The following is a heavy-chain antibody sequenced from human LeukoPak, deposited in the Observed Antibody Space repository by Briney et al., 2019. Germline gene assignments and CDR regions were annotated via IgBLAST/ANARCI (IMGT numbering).Heavy chain of an antibody. CDR3: ARRRYNWNYVDY. J-gene: IGHJ4*02. Sequence: AGESLKISCKGSGYSFSTYWIGWVRQMPGKGLECMAMISPGDSDTRYSPSFQGQVTISADKSISTAYLQWSSLKASDTAMYYCARRRYNWNYVDYWGQGTLVTVSS. CDR1: GYSFSTYW. CDR2: ISPGDSDT. D-gene: IGHD1-20*01. V-gene: IGHV5-51*01.